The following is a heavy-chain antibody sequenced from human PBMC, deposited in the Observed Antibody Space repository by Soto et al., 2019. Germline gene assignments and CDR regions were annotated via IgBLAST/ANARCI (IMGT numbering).Heavy chain of an antibody. D-gene: IGHD2-21*01. Sequence: ETLSLSCAASGFTVSSKYMSWVRQAPGKGLEWVSVIYSDGSTYYADSVKGRFTISRDNSKNTLYLQMNSLRAEDTAAYYCATERGPTYYFDYWGQGTLVTVSS. CDR3: ATERGPTYYFDY. V-gene: IGHV3-53*01. CDR1: GFTVSSKY. CDR2: IYSDGST. J-gene: IGHJ4*02.